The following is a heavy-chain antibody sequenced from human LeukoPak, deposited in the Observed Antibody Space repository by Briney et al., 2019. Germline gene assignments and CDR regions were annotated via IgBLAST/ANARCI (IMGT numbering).Heavy chain of an antibody. V-gene: IGHV3-53*01. D-gene: IGHD1-1*01. Sequence: GGSLRLSCAASGFTVSSNYMSWVRQAPGKGLEWVSVIYSGGSTYYADSVKGRFTISRDNSKNTLYLQMNSLGAEDTAVYYCARYRDDWNDDLFDYWGQGTLVTVSS. CDR3: ARYRDDWNDDLFDY. CDR2: IYSGGST. CDR1: GFTVSSNY. J-gene: IGHJ4*02.